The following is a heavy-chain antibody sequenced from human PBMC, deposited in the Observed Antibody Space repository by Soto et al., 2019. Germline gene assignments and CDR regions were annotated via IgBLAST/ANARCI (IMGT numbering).Heavy chain of an antibody. D-gene: IGHD5-18*01. CDR2: ISYDGTDK. Sequence: QVQLVESGGSVVQPGRSLRLSCAASGFTFSSYGIHWVRKAPGKGLEWVALISYDGTDKYYADSVKGRFTISRDNSKNTLYLQMSSLGPEDTAVYYCVKERYAQLWLEDYGMDVWGQGTTVTV. CDR3: VKERYAQLWLEDYGMDV. CDR1: GFTFSSYG. J-gene: IGHJ6*02. V-gene: IGHV3-30*18.